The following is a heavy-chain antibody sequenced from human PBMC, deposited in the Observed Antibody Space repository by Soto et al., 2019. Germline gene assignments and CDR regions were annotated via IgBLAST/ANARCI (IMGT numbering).Heavy chain of an antibody. CDR1: GFTFSNYG. J-gene: IGHJ3*02. Sequence: GGSLRLSCVASGFTFSNYGMHWVRQAPGEGLEWVALIWYDGSNKYYADSVKGRFTISRDNAKNSLYLQMNSLRDEDTAVYYCGGDSSGYYYPDVFDIWGQGTMVTVSS. D-gene: IGHD3-22*01. CDR2: IWYDGSNK. CDR3: GGDSSGYYYPDVFDI. V-gene: IGHV3-33*01.